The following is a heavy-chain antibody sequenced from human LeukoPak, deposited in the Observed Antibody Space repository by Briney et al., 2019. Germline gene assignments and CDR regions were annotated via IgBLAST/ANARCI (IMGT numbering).Heavy chain of an antibody. J-gene: IGHJ6*02. CDR1: GGTFSSYA. CDR3: ARPSTALLYYYYGMDV. Sequence: SVKVSCKASGGTFSSYAISWVRQAPGQGLEWMGGIIPIFGTANYAQKFQGRVTITADESTSTAYMELSSLRSEDTAVYYCARPSTALLYYYYGMDVWGQGTTVTVSS. D-gene: IGHD1-26*01. CDR2: IIPIFGTA. V-gene: IGHV1-69*13.